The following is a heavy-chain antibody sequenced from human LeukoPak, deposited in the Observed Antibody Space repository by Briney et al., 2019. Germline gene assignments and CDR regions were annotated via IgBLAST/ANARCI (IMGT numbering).Heavy chain of an antibody. CDR2: IYSGGST. Sequence: QPGGSLRLSCAASGFSVSNNYMSWVRQAPGKGLEWVSVIYSGGSTFYADSVKGRFTISRDNSKNTLYLQMNCLRAEVTAVYYCASDSYSPEYFQHWGQGTLVTVSS. J-gene: IGHJ1*01. CDR3: ASDSYSPEYFQH. V-gene: IGHV3-66*01. D-gene: IGHD2-15*01. CDR1: GFSVSNNY.